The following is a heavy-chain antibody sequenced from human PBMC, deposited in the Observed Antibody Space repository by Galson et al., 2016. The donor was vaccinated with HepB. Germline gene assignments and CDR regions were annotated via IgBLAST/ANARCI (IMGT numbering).Heavy chain of an antibody. CDR3: AKDPRGGENKLPPSFDY. CDR2: IGTVGDI. J-gene: IGHJ4*02. V-gene: IGHV3-13*04. D-gene: IGHD2/OR15-2a*01. Sequence: SLRLSCAASGFIFSTYDMHWVRQPAGKGLEWVSAIGTVGDIHYPDSVKGRFTISRDNSKNALYLQMNSLRAEDTAVYYCAKDPRGGENKLPPSFDYWGQGTLVTVSS. CDR1: GFIFSTYD.